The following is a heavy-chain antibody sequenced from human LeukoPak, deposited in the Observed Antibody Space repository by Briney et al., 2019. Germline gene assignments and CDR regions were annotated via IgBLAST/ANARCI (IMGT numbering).Heavy chain of an antibody. D-gene: IGHD3-22*01. J-gene: IGHJ5*02. CDR3: ANNNYYDST. V-gene: IGHV4-4*07. Sequence: PSETLSLTCTVSGGSIISYYWSWIRQPAGKGLEWIGRISTSGTTNYNPSLKSRVIISVDKSKNQFSLKRSSVTAADTAVYYRANNNYYDSTWGQGTLVTVSS. CDR2: ISTSGTT. CDR1: GGSIISYY.